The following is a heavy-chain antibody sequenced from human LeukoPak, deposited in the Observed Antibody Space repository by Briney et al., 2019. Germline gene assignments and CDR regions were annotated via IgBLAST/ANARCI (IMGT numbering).Heavy chain of an antibody. CDR3: AKSPYCSSTNCYLSPFDI. CDR1: GFTFSSYA. Sequence: GGSLRLSCAASGFTFSSYAMSWVRQAPGKGLEWVSAISGSGGSTYYADSVKGRFTISRDNSKNTLYLQMNSLRAEDTAVYYCAKSPYCSSTNCYLSPFDIWGQGTMVTVSS. J-gene: IGHJ3*02. V-gene: IGHV3-23*01. D-gene: IGHD2-2*01. CDR2: ISGSGGST.